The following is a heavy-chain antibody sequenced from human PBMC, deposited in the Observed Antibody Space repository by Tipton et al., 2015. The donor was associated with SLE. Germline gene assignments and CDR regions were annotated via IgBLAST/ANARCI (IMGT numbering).Heavy chain of an antibody. D-gene: IGHD6-13*01. CDR3: ARGGTPAAGYKWFDP. J-gene: IGHJ5*02. V-gene: IGHV4-59*12. CDR1: GGSISRYC. CDR2: VYYSGST. Sequence: PGLVKPSETLSLTCTVSGGSISRYCWVWIRQSPGKGLEWIGDVYYSGSTNYNPSLKSRLVLSIDTSKTQFSLKLSSVTAADTAVYYCARGGTPAAGYKWFDPWGQGTLVTVPS.